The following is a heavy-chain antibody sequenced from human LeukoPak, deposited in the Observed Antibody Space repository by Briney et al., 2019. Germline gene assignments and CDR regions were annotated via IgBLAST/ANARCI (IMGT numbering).Heavy chain of an antibody. J-gene: IGHJ4*02. V-gene: IGHV3-74*01. CDR2: IKSDGSST. CDR1: GFTLSYYW. D-gene: IGHD2-15*01. Sequence: PGGSLRLSCAASGFTLSYYWMHWVRQAPGKGLVWVSHIKSDGSSTSYADSVKGRFTISRDSAKNMLYLQMNSLRAEDTAVYYCARVYRYCSGGSCYTFDYWGQGTLVTVSS. CDR3: ARVYRYCSGGSCYTFDY.